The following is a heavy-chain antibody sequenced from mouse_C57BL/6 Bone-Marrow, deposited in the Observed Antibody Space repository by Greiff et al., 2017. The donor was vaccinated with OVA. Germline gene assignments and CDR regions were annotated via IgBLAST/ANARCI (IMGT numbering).Heavy chain of an antibody. V-gene: IGHV1-59*01. CDR2: IDPSDSYT. J-gene: IGHJ3*01. Sequence: QVQLQQPGAELVRPGTSVKLSCKASGYTFTSYWMHWVKQRPGQGLEWIGVIDPSDSYTNYNQKFKGKATLTVDTSSSTAYMQLSSLTSEDSAVYFCARGPTIVTTPLAYWGQGTLVTVSA. D-gene: IGHD2-5*01. CDR3: ARGPTIVTTPLAY. CDR1: GYTFTSYW.